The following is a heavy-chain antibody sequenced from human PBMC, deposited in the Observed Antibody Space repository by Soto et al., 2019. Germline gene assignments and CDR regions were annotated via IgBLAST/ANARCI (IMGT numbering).Heavy chain of an antibody. J-gene: IGHJ4*02. CDR3: ARENYYDSSGYYEFDY. CDR2: IYYSGST. Sequence: TLSLTCTVSGGSISSGGYYWSWIRQHPGKGLEWIGYIYYSGSTYYNPSLKSRVTISVDTSKNQFSLKLSSVTAADTAVYYCARENYYDSSGYYEFDYWGQGTLVTVSS. CDR1: GGSISSGGYY. V-gene: IGHV4-31*03. D-gene: IGHD3-22*01.